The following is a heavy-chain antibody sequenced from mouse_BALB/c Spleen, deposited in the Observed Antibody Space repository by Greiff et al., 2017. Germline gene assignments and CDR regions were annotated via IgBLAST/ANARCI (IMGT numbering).Heavy chain of an antibody. CDR2: IRSKSNNYAT. J-gene: IGHJ2*01. V-gene: IGHV10-1*02. CDR3: VRQYRYEGYFDY. CDR1: GFTFNTYA. D-gene: IGHD2-14*01. Sequence: EVQLQESGGGLVQPKGSLKLSCAASGFTFNTYAMNWVRQAPGKGLEWVARIRSKSNNYATYYADSVKDRFTISRDDSQSMIYLQMNNLKTEDTAMYYCVRQYRYEGYFDYWGQGTTLTVSS.